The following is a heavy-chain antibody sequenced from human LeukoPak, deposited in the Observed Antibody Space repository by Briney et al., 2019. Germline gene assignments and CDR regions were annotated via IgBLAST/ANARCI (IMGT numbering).Heavy chain of an antibody. J-gene: IGHJ4*02. CDR2: FDVIDGET. D-gene: IGHD5-18*01. CDR1: GSSLTELS. Sequence: GASVKVSCTVSGSSLTELSLYWVRQAPGKGLEWMGGFDVIDGETFYAQKFQGRVTMTEDSSADTAYMELRSLTSDDTALYYCAAGRPYSLLDYWGQGTQVTVSS. CDR3: AAGRPYSLLDY. V-gene: IGHV1-24*01.